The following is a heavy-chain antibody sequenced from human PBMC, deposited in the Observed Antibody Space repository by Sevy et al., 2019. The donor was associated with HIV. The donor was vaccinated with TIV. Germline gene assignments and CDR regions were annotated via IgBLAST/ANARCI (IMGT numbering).Heavy chain of an antibody. CDR1: GFTFSDYG. CDR2: IPYDGAYQ. J-gene: IGHJ4*02. Sequence: GGSLRLSCAVSGFTFSDYGLYWIRQPPGKGLEWVAVIPYDGAYQLYADSVKGRFTISRDNAKNSLYLQMNSLRAEDTAVYYCARSRGGSYFTYYFDYWGQGTLVTVSS. V-gene: IGHV3-33*05. D-gene: IGHD1-26*01. CDR3: ARSRGGSYFTYYFDY.